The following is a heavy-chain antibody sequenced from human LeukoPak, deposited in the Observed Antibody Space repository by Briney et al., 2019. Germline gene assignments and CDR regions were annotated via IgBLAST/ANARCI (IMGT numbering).Heavy chain of an antibody. CDR2: ISGSGGST. J-gene: IGHJ5*02. D-gene: IGHD6-13*01. V-gene: IGHV3-23*01. CDR1: GFTFSSYA. Sequence: GGSLRLSCAASGFTFSSYAMSWVHQAPGKGLEWVSAISGSGGSTYYADSVKGRFTISRDNSKNTLYLQMNSLRAEDTAVYYCAKDRIAAAEWYPNWFDPWGQGTLVTVSS. CDR3: AKDRIAAAEWYPNWFDP.